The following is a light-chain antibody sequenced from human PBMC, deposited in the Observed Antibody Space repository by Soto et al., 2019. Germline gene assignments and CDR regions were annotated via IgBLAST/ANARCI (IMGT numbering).Light chain of an antibody. J-gene: IGLJ1*01. CDR3: SSYTSITTLGV. CDR1: SSDVGGYKY. Sequence: QSVLTQPASVSGSPGQLITISCTGTSSDVGGYKYVSWYQQHPGKAPKLMIYEVSNRPSGVSNRFSGSKSGNTASLTISGLQAEDEADYYCSSYTSITTLGVFGTGTKLTVL. CDR2: EVS. V-gene: IGLV2-14*01.